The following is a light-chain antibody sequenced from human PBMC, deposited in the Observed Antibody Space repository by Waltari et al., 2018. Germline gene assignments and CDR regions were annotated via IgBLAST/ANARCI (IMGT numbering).Light chain of an antibody. V-gene: IGKV3-15*01. J-gene: IGKJ2*01. CDR2: GAV. CDR1: QSVRSN. CDR3: QHYNNWPYT. Sequence: EIVMTQSPGTLSVSPGERATLSCRASQSVRSNFAWYQQKPGQAPRLIIYGAVTRGTDVPVRFSASGSGTEFTLTISSVQSEDFAVYYCQHYNNWPYTFGQGTKLEI.